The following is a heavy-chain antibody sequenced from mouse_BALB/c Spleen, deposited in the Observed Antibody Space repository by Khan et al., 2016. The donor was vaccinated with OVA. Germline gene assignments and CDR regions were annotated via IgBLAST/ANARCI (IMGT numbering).Heavy chain of an antibody. Sequence: QVQLKQSGPGLVAPSQSLSITCTVSGFSLTGYGVNWVRQPPGKGLEWLGMIWGDGSTDYNSALKSRLSISKDNSKSQVLLKMNSLHTDDTARYYCAREIDYDYAYYYAMDYWGQGTSVTVSS. V-gene: IGHV2-6-7*01. D-gene: IGHD2-4*01. CDR1: GFSLTGYG. J-gene: IGHJ4*01. CDR3: AREIDYDYAYYYAMDY. CDR2: IWGDGST.